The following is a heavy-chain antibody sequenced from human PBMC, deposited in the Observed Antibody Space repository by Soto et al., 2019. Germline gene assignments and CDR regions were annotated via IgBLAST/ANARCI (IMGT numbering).Heavy chain of an antibody. CDR2: IIPIFGTA. D-gene: IGHD2-2*01. CDR3: ARDFIALCSRNSCANNTYYYGMDV. Sequence: SVKVSCKASGGTLSSYAISWVRQAPGQGLEWMGGIIPIFGTANYAQKFQGRVTITADESTSTAYMELSSLRSEDTAVYYCARDFIALCSRNSCANNTYYYGMDVWGQGTTVTVSS. CDR1: GGTLSSYA. V-gene: IGHV1-69*13. J-gene: IGHJ6*02.